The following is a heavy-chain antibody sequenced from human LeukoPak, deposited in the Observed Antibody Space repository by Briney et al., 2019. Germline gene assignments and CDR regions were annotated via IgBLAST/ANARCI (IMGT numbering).Heavy chain of an antibody. D-gene: IGHD1-1*01. CDR1: GFTFSSYA. J-gene: IGHJ4*02. CDR2: ISYDGSNK. Sequence: GGSLRLSCAASGFTFSSYAMHWVRQAPGKGLEWVAVISYDGSNKYYADSVKGRFTISRDNSKNTLYLQMNSLRAGDTAVYYCARDLINGTPDYWGQGTLVTVSS. V-gene: IGHV3-30-3*01. CDR3: ARDLINGTPDY.